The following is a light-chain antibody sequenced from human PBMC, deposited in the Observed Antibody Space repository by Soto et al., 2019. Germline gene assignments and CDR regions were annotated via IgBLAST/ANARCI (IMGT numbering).Light chain of an antibody. J-gene: IGKJ4*01. CDR1: QSVSSN. Sequence: EILMIQSPVTLSVSPGGRSTLSCMAIQSVSSNLAWYQQKPCHPPSLLIYGAFTRATGVPARFSGTGSGTEFTLTISSLQSEDFAVYYCQQYNNWQPLTFGGGTKVDIK. CDR3: QQYNNWQPLT. V-gene: IGKV3-15*01. CDR2: GAF.